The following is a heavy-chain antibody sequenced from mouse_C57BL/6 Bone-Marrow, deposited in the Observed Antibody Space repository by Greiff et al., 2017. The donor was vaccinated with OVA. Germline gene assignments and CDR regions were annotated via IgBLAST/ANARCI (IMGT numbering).Heavy chain of an antibody. V-gene: IGHV1-74*01. CDR1: GYTFPSYW. Sequence: QVQLQQPGAELVKPGASVKVSCKASGYTFPSYWMHWVKQRPGQGLEWIGRIHPSDSDTNYNQKFKGKATLTVDNSYSTAYMQSSSLTSEDSAVYYCAMGWLLRNYAMDYWGQGTSVTVSS. D-gene: IGHD2-3*01. J-gene: IGHJ4*01. CDR2: IHPSDSDT. CDR3: AMGWLLRNYAMDY.